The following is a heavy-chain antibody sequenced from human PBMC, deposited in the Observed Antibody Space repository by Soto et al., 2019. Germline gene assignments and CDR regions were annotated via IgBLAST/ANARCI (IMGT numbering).Heavy chain of an antibody. V-gene: IGHV1-3*01. CDR3: ERSEQYYYDSSGYYYTSGYYYYGMDV. CDR1: GYTFANYA. Sequence: ASVKVSCKASGYTFANYAMHWVRQAPGQRLEWMGWINVGNGNIKYSQKFKGRVTITRDTSATTAYMELSSLRSEDTAVYYCERSEQYYYDSSGYYYTSGYYYYGMDVWGQGTTVTVSS. D-gene: IGHD3-22*01. CDR2: INVGNGNI. J-gene: IGHJ6*02.